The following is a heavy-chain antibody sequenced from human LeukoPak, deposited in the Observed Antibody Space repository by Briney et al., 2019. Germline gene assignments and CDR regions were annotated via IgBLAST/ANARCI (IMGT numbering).Heavy chain of an antibody. J-gene: IGHJ4*02. CDR3: AKRIAAALDY. CDR2: ISGSGGST. V-gene: IGHV3-23*01. CDR1: GFTFSTYA. D-gene: IGHD6-13*01. Sequence: PGGSLRLSCAASGFTFSTYAMSCVRQAPGKGLEWVSAISGSGGSTYYADSVKGRFTISRDNAKDTVHLQMNSLRAEDTAIYYCAKRIAAALDYWGQGTLVTVSS.